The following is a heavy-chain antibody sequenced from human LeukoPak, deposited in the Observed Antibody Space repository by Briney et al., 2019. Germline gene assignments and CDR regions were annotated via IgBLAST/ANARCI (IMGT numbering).Heavy chain of an antibody. D-gene: IGHD1-26*01. CDR2: ISSSSSYI. J-gene: IGHJ3*02. Sequence: GGSLRLSCAASGFTFSSYSMNWVRQAPGKGLEWVSSISSSSSYIYYADSVKGRFTISRDNAKNSLYLQMNSLRAEDTAVYYCAGDRRASWELLPGQAFDIWGQGTMVTVSS. CDR3: AGDRRASWELLPGQAFDI. CDR1: GFTFSSYS. V-gene: IGHV3-21*01.